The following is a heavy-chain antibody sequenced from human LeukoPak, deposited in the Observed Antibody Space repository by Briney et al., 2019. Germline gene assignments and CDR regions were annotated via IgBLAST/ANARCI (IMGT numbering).Heavy chain of an antibody. Sequence: GGSLRLSCAASGFIFRDYYMSWVRQAPGKGLEWVSAISGSGGSTYYADSVKGRFTISRDNSKNTLYLQMNSLRAEDTAVYYCAKLTLHDFWSGYPHFDYWGQGTLVTVSS. J-gene: IGHJ4*02. CDR1: GFIFRDYY. CDR3: AKLTLHDFWSGYPHFDY. D-gene: IGHD3-3*01. CDR2: ISGSGGST. V-gene: IGHV3-23*01.